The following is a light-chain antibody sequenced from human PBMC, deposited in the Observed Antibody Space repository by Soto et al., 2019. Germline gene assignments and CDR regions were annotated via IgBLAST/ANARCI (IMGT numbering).Light chain of an antibody. J-gene: IGKJ2*01. CDR3: QQYNNWPVD. CDR1: QSVSSN. Sequence: EIVMTQSPATLSVSPGERVTLSCRASQSVSSNLAWYQQKPGQAPRLLIYGASTRATGIPARFSGSGSGTEFTLTISSLQSEDFAVYYCQQYNNWPVDFGQGTKLEIK. V-gene: IGKV3-15*01. CDR2: GAS.